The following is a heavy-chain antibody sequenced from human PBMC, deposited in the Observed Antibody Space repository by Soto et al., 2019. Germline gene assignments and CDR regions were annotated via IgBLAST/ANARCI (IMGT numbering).Heavy chain of an antibody. J-gene: IGHJ4*02. CDR1: GFTVSDYV. V-gene: IGHV3-33*01. CDR3: ARDPLHYDILTGYSPNYFDL. CDR2: IWYDGSNK. D-gene: IGHD3-9*01. Sequence: SKGASGFTVSDYVIHWVRQAPGKGLERVAVIWYDGSNKYYADSVKGRFTISRDNSKNTLYLQMNSLRAEDTAVYYCARDPLHYDILTGYSPNYFDLWAQRTLVTVSS.